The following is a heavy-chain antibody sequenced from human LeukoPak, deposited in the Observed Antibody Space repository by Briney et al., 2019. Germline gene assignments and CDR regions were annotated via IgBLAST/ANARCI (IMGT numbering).Heavy chain of an antibody. J-gene: IGHJ4*02. V-gene: IGHV1-8*01. D-gene: IGHD3-16*02. CDR3: ARPYVWGSYRYSGFDY. Sequence: ASVKISCKASGYTFTSYDINWVRQATGQGLEWMGRMNPNSGNTGYAQKFQGRVTMTRNTSISTAYMELSSLRSEDTAVYYCARPYVWGSYRYSGFDYWGQGTLVTVSS. CDR2: MNPNSGNT. CDR1: GYTFTSYD.